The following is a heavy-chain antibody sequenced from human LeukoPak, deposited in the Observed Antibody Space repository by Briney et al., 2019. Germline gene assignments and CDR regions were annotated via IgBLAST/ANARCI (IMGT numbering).Heavy chain of an antibody. V-gene: IGHV3-33*06. CDR2: IWYDGSNK. J-gene: IGHJ4*02. CDR3: AKVQIVVVVAATFDY. D-gene: IGHD2-15*01. Sequence: PGRSLRLSCAASGFTFSSYGMHWVRQAPGKGLEWVAVIWYDGSNKYYADSVKGRFTISRDNSKNTLYLQMNSLRAEDTAVYYCAKVQIVVVVAATFDYWGQGTLVTVSS. CDR1: GFTFSSYG.